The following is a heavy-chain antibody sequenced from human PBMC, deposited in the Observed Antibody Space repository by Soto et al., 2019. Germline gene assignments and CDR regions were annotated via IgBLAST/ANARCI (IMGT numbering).Heavy chain of an antibody. CDR1: GFIAITTF. CDR3: ARDPASTSDYGLGV. V-gene: IGHV3-53*01. J-gene: IGHJ6*02. Sequence: GVLSRSSVAYGFIAITTFMCWVSQAPGKGLEWVSFIYTGGDTYYADSVKGRFTASRDDSKNTGYLHMNSLRADDTAVYECARDPASTSDYGLGVWGQGTTVTVSS. D-gene: IGHD2-2*01. CDR2: IYTGGDT.